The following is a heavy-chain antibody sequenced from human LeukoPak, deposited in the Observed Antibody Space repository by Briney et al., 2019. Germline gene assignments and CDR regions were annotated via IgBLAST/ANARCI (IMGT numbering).Heavy chain of an antibody. CDR2: INHSGST. V-gene: IGHV4-34*01. CDR1: GGSFSGYY. CDR3: ARRARGLTGSPRHFDY. J-gene: IGHJ4*02. D-gene: IGHD3-9*01. Sequence: SETLSLTCAVYGGSFSGYYWSWIRQPPGKGLEWIGGINHSGSTNYNPSLKSRVTISVDTSKNQFSLKLSSVTAADTAVYYCARRARGLTGSPRHFDYWGQGTLVTVSS.